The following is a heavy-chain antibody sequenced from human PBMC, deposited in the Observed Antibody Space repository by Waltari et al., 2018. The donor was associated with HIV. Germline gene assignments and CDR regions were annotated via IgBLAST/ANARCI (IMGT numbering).Heavy chain of an antibody. CDR2: IGGIGATI. Sequence: EVYLLESGGGWAQPGGSLRLSCAASGFAFSDYGMNWVRQAPGKGLEWGAAIGGIGATIDDADSGKGRFIVSRDNSKNILFLQMNSLRVEDTAVYYCTRLRAGQLWLDYWGHGTLVIVSS. CDR3: TRLRAGQLWLDY. V-gene: IGHV3-23*01. J-gene: IGHJ4*01. D-gene: IGHD3-10*01. CDR1: GFAFSDYG.